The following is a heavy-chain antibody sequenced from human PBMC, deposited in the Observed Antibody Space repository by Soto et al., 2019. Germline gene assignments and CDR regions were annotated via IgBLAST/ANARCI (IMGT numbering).Heavy chain of an antibody. Sequence: SETLSLTCTVSGGSININTYYWGWIRQPPGKGLEWIGSIYYSGSTSYNPSLKSRVTISVDTSKNQFSLKLSSVTAADTAVYYRARYVSYCSSTSHCAYGMDVWGQGTTVTVSS. J-gene: IGHJ6*02. D-gene: IGHD2-2*01. V-gene: IGHV4-39*01. CDR1: GGSININTYY. CDR3: ARYVSYCSSTSHCAYGMDV. CDR2: IYYSGST.